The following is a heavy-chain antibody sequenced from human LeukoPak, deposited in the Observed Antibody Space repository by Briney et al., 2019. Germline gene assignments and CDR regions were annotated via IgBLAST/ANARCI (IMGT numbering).Heavy chain of an antibody. V-gene: IGHV3-49*03. J-gene: IGHJ4*02. Sequence: GGSLRLSCVTSGFIFGDYAINWFRQAPGKGLEWVGFIRSQTYGGTPEYAASVKGRFTISRDDSNNIAHLQMSSLKNDDTAVYYCAKSYSGRYRGDNWGRGTLVTVSS. D-gene: IGHD1-26*01. CDR1: GFIFGDYA. CDR3: AKSYSGRYRGDN. CDR2: IRSQTYGGTP.